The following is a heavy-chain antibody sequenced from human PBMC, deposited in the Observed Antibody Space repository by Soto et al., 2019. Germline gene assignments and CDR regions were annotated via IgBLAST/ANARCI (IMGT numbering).Heavy chain of an antibody. D-gene: IGHD3-16*01. V-gene: IGHV4-39*01. CDR3: ASRVITSLPVWY. CDR2: IYYSGST. Sequence: QLQLQESGPGLVKPSETLSLSCTVSGGSISSSGYYWGCIRQPPGKGLEWIGSIYYSGSTYYNPSLKSRVTISVDTSKNQFSLKLSSVTAADTAVYYCASRVITSLPVWYWGQGTLVTVSS. J-gene: IGHJ4*02. CDR1: GGSISSSGYY.